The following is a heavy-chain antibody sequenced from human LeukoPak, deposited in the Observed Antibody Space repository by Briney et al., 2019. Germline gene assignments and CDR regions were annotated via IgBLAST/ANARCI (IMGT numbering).Heavy chain of an antibody. V-gene: IGHV1-2*02. J-gene: IGHJ4*02. CDR1: GYTFSGYY. D-gene: IGHD2-2*01. CDR3: ARDLMYCDTMSCYDGDFDY. Sequence: ASVKVSCKASGYTFSGYYMHWVRQAPGQGLEWMGWINPNSGGTNYAQKFQGKVTMTRDTSISTAYMELSRLRSDDTAIYYCARDLMYCDTMSCYDGDFDYWGQGTPATVSS. CDR2: INPNSGGT.